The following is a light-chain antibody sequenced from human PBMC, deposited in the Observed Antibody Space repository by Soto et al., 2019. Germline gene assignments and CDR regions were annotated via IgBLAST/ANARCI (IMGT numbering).Light chain of an antibody. V-gene: IGKV3D-20*02. CDR3: HQRSKRPIT. CDR1: QTVRNNY. J-gene: IGKJ5*01. Sequence: EFVLTQSPGTLSLSPGERATLSCRASQTVRNNYLAWYQQKPGQAPRLLIYDAASRATGIPDMFSGGGSGTDFTLTISSLEPEDFGVYYCHQRSKRPITFGQGTRLEIK. CDR2: DAA.